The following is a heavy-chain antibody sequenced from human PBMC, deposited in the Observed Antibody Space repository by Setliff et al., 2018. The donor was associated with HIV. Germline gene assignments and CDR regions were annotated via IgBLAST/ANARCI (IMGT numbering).Heavy chain of an antibody. CDR1: GGTFSNYA. V-gene: IGHV1-69*10. D-gene: IGHD3-3*01. CDR3: GRGTLYGVSDY. CDR2: IIPILGIK. Sequence: SVKVSCKASGGTFSNYAISWVRQAPGQGLEWMGGIIPILGIKKYAQNFQGRVVIATDESTTTAYMELSSLRSDDTAVYYCGRGTLYGVSDYWGPGTLVTVSS. J-gene: IGHJ4*02.